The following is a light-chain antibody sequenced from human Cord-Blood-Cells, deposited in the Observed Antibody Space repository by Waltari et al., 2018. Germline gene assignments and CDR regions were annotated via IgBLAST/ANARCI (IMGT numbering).Light chain of an antibody. Sequence: SYELTQPPSVSVSPGQTARLTCAGDALPKQTAYWYQQKPGQAPVLVIYKDSERPSGIPERFSGSSSGTTVTLTISGVQAEDEADYYCQSADSSGTSYVFGTGTKVTVL. CDR2: KDS. V-gene: IGLV3-25*03. CDR3: QSADSSGTSYV. CDR1: ALPKQT. J-gene: IGLJ1*01.